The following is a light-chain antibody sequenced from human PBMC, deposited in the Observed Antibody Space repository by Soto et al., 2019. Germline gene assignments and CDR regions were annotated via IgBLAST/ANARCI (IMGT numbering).Light chain of an antibody. V-gene: IGKV1-39*01. CDR1: ESIRTS. Sequence: DIQMTQSPASLSASVGDSVTITCRASESIRTSLNWYQQKPGKAPKFLIYDASKLESWVPSRFTGSGYGTDFILSLTTLQPEDFATYYCQQSYDLPRTFGQATTVEIK. J-gene: IGKJ1*01. CDR2: DAS. CDR3: QQSYDLPRT.